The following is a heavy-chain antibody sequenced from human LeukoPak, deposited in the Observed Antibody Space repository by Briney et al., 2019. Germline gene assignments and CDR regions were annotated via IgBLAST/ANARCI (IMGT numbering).Heavy chain of an antibody. Sequence: GGSLRLSCAASGFTFSSYWMSWVRQASGKGLEWVANIKQDGSEKYYVDSVKGRFTISRDNAKNSLYLQMNSLRAEDTAVYYCAREQYCSSTSCYPLGTYYFDYWGQGTLVTVSS. CDR2: IKQDGSEK. J-gene: IGHJ4*02. CDR3: AREQYCSSTSCYPLGTYYFDY. V-gene: IGHV3-7*01. D-gene: IGHD2-2*01. CDR1: GFTFSSYW.